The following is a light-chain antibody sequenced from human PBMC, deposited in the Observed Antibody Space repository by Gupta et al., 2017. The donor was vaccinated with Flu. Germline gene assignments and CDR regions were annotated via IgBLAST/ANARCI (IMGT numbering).Light chain of an antibody. CDR3: SSYTSSSTLVV. CDR1: DVGGYNY. J-gene: IGLJ3*02. CDR2: EVS. Sequence: DVGGYNYVYWYQQHPGKAPKLMIYEVSNRPSGVSNRFSGSKSGNTASLTISGLQAEDEADYYCSSYTSSSTLVVFGGGTKLTVL. V-gene: IGLV2-14*01.